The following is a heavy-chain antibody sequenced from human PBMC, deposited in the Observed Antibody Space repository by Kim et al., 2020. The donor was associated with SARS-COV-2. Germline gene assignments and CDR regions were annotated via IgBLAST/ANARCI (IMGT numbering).Heavy chain of an antibody. CDR1: GYTFTSYG. CDR2: ISAYNGNT. J-gene: IGHJ4*02. V-gene: IGHV1-18*01. Sequence: ASVKVSCKASGYTFTSYGISWVRQAPGQGLEWMGWISAYNGNTNYAQKLQGRVTMTTDTSTSTAYMELRSLRSDDTAVYYCARTYYYYDSSQAALGDYWGQGTLVTVSS. CDR3: ARTYYYYDSSQAALGDY. D-gene: IGHD3-22*01.